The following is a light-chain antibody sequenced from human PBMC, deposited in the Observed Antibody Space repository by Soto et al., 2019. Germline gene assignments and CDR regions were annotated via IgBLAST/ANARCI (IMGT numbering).Light chain of an antibody. V-gene: IGKV3-15*01. CDR3: QQYNNWPLT. CDR2: GAS. CDR1: QSVAGN. Sequence: EIVMTQSPATLSVSPGERATLSCRASQSVAGNLAWYQQKPGQAPRLLMYGASTRATGIPARFSGSGSGTEFTLTSSSLQTEDFGVYYCQQYNNWPLTFGGGTKVEIK. J-gene: IGKJ4*01.